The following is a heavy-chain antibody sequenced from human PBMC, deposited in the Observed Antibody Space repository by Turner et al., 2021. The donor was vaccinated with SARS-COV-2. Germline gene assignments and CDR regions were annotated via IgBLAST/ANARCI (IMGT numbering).Heavy chain of an antibody. V-gene: IGHV3-30-3*01. CDR1: GFTFRRYA. Sequence: QVQLVESGGGVVQPGGSLRLSCAASGFTFRRYAMHWVRQAPGKGLEWVAVISYDGSSKQFADSVKGRCTISRDNSKNTLDMELNSLRVEDTAVYYCARTYSSTPMDVWGQGTTVTVSS. D-gene: IGHD6-13*01. J-gene: IGHJ6*02. CDR3: ARTYSSTPMDV. CDR2: ISYDGSSK.